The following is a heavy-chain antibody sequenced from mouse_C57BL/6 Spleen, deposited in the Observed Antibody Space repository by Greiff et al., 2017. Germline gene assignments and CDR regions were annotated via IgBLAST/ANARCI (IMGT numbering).Heavy chain of an antibody. V-gene: IGHV1-7*01. CDR2: INPSSGYT. D-gene: IGHD2-3*01. CDR3: ARADEPRVRYFDV. CDR1: GYTFTSYW. Sequence: VQLQQSGAELAKPGASVKLSCKASGYTFTSYWMHWVKQRPGQGLEWIGYINPSSGYTKYNQKFKDKATLTADKSSSTAHMQLSSLTYEDSAVYYCARADEPRVRYFDVWGTGTTVTVSS. J-gene: IGHJ1*03.